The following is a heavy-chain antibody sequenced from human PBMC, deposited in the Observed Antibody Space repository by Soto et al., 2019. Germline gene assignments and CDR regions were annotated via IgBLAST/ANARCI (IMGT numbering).Heavy chain of an antibody. J-gene: IGHJ6*02. V-gene: IGHV6-1*01. CDR3: ARDRGDTAMVYYYYYGMDV. CDR2: TYYRSKWYN. Sequence: PTQPVSSTCDISGVSVSSNMAAWNCSRQSPSRGLEWLGRTYYRSKWYNDYAVSVKSRITINPDTSKNQFSLQLNSVTPEDTAVYYCARDRGDTAMVYYYYYGMDVWGQRTTVTVSS. D-gene: IGHD5-18*01. CDR1: GVSVSSNMAA.